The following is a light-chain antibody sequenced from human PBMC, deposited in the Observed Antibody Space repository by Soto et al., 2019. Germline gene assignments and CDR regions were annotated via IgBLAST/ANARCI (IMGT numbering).Light chain of an antibody. CDR2: DAS. J-gene: IGKJ5*01. CDR1: QSISSW. Sequence: DIQMTESPSTLSASVGDRVTITCRASQSISSWLAWYQKKPGKAPKLLXYDASSLGSGVPSRFSGSGSGTELTLTISSLQPDDFANYYCQQYNSYPLITFGQGTRLEIK. V-gene: IGKV1-5*01. CDR3: QQYNSYPLIT.